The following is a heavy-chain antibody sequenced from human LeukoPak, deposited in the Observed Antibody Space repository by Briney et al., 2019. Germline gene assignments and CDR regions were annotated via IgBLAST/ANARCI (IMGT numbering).Heavy chain of an antibody. J-gene: IGHJ2*01. CDR1: GGSISSYY. Sequence: SETLSLTCTVSGGSISSYYWSWIRRPPGKGLGWMGYIYYSGSTNYNPSLKSRVNISVDRSKNQFSLKLTSVTAADTAVYYCARYSSAWPYWYFDLWGRGTLVTVSS. CDR2: IYYSGST. CDR3: ARYSSAWPYWYFDL. V-gene: IGHV4-59*12. D-gene: IGHD6-19*01.